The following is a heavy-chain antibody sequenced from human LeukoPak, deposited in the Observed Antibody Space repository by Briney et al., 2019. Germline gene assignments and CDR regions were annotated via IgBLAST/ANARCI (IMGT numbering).Heavy chain of an antibody. Sequence: SETLSLTCTVSGYSISSGYYWGWIRPPPGKGLEWIGRIYHSGSTYYNPSLKSRVTISVDTSKNQFSLKLSSVTAADTAVYYCARDLYCSSTSCYGWFDPWGQGTLVTVSS. CDR1: GYSISSGYY. D-gene: IGHD2-2*01. V-gene: IGHV4-38-2*02. CDR3: ARDLYCSSTSCYGWFDP. CDR2: IYHSGST. J-gene: IGHJ5*02.